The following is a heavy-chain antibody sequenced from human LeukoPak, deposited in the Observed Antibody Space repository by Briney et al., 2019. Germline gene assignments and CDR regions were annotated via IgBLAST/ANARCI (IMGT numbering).Heavy chain of an antibody. V-gene: IGHV6-1*01. CDR2: TYYRSNLYN. J-gene: IGHJ4*02. Sequence: SQTLSLTCAISGDTFSSNSAAWNWIRQSRSRGLEWLVRTYYRSNLYNDYAVSVKSRITINPDTSKNQFSLQLNSVTPEDTAVYYCARGRLRLGIFDYWGQGTLVTVSS. CDR3: ARGRLRLGIFDY. CDR1: GDTFSSNSAA. D-gene: IGHD3-9*01.